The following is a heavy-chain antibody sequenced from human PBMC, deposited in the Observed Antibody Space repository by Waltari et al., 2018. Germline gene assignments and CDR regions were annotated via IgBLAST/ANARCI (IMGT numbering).Heavy chain of an antibody. Sequence: EVQLVESGGGLVQPGGSLRLSCAASGFTFSSYWMSWVRQAPGKGLEWVANIKQDGSEKYYVDSVKGRFTISRDNAKNSLYLQMNSLRAEDTAVYYCARVSGRLWPEAFDIWGQGTMVTVSS. V-gene: IGHV3-7*01. CDR2: IKQDGSEK. CDR1: GFTFSSYW. CDR3: ARVSGRLWPEAFDI. J-gene: IGHJ3*02. D-gene: IGHD3-10*01.